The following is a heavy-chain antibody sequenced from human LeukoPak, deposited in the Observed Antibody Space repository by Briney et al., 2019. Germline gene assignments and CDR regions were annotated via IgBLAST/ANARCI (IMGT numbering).Heavy chain of an antibody. D-gene: IGHD1-14*01. Sequence: GGSLRLSCSASGFTFSSRWMNWVRQAPGRGLERVAIINIDGSEKHYVDSVKGRFTISRDNARNSLYLQMNSLRAEDTAVYYCARSDHGPEYWGQGTLVTVSS. J-gene: IGHJ4*02. CDR3: ARSDHGPEY. CDR1: GFTFSSRW. V-gene: IGHV3-7*01. CDR2: INIDGSEK.